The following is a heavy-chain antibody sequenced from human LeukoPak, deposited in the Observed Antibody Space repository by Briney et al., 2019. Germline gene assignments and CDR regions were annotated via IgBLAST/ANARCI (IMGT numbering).Heavy chain of an antibody. V-gene: IGHV4-59*01. D-gene: IGHD4-23*01. CDR2: IYYSGST. Sequence: SETLSLTCTVSGGSISSYYWNWIRQPPGKGLEWIGYIYYSGSTNYDPSLKSRVTISVDTSKNQFSLKLSSVTAADTAVYYCARDRYGGLNWFDPWGQGTLLTVSS. CDR1: GGSISSYY. CDR3: ARDRYGGLNWFDP. J-gene: IGHJ5*02.